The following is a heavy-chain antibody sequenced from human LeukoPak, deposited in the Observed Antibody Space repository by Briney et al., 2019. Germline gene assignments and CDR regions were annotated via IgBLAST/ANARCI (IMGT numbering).Heavy chain of an antibody. J-gene: IGHJ4*02. Sequence: PGGSLRLSCAASGFTFSNAWMSWVRQAPGKGLEWVGRIKSKTDGGTTDYAAPVKGRFTISRDDSKNTLYPQMNSLKTEDTAVYYCTSPWLEYYDSSGYFLWGQGTLVTVSS. D-gene: IGHD3-22*01. CDR2: IKSKTDGGTT. CDR1: GFTFSNAW. V-gene: IGHV3-15*01. CDR3: TSPWLEYYDSSGYFL.